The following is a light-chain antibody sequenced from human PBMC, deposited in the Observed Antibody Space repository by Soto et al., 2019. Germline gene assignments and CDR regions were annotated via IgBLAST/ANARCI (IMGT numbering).Light chain of an antibody. CDR2: LNSDGSH. CDR1: SGHSSYA. CDR3: QTWGNGIWV. Sequence: QAVLTQSPSASASLGASVKLTCTLSSGHSSYAIAWHQQQPEKGPRYLMKLNSDGSHSKGDGIPDRFSGSSSGAERYLTISSLQYGDEDDYYCQTWGNGIWVFGGGTKLTVL. J-gene: IGLJ3*02. V-gene: IGLV4-69*01.